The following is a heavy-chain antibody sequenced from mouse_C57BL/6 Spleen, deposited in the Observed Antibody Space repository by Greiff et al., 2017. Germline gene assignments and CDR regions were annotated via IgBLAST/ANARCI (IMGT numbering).Heavy chain of an antibody. V-gene: IGHV1-82*01. J-gene: IGHJ4*01. D-gene: IGHD1-1*01. CDR1: GYAFSSSW. CDR2: IYPGDGDT. Sequence: VKLQESGPELVKPGASVKISCKASGYAFSSSWMNWVKQRPGKGLEWIGRIYPGDGDTNYNGKFKGKATLTADKSSSTAYMQLSSLTSEDSAVYFCARTSYYGSLHYYAMDYWGQGTSVTVSS. CDR3: ARTSYYGSLHYYAMDY.